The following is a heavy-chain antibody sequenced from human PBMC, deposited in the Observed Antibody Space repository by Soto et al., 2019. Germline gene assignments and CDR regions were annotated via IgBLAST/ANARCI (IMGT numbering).Heavy chain of an antibody. CDR2: MNPNSGNT. D-gene: IGHD3-3*01. Sequence: AAVKVSCKASGYTFTSHDINWVRQATGQGLEWVGWMNPNSGNTGYAQKFQGRVTMTRNTSISTAYMELSSLSSEDTAVYYCARGRRITIFGVVIIPYSYGMDVRRQRTTVT. J-gene: IGHJ6*02. CDR1: GYTFTSHD. V-gene: IGHV1-8*01. CDR3: ARGRRITIFGVVIIPYSYGMDV.